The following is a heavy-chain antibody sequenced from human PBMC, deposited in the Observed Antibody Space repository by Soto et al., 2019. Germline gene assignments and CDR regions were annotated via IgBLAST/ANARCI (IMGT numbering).Heavy chain of an antibody. V-gene: IGHV1-2*02. D-gene: IGHD3-3*01. CDR3: ARGGGTILAPLP. Sequence: GASVKVSCKASGYSFTGYYIFWVRQAPGQGLEWMGWINPNNGGTSYAQKFQGRVTMTRDTSISTVYMELGGLISDDTAVYYCARGGGTILAPLPWGQGTLVTAPQ. J-gene: IGHJ5*02. CDR1: GYSFTGYY. CDR2: INPNNGGT.